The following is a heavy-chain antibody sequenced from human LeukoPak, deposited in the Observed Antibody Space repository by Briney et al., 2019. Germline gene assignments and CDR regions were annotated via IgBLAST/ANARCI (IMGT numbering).Heavy chain of an antibody. V-gene: IGHV5-51*01. CDR3: AKIDRQYCSRSSCYALDF. J-gene: IGHJ4*02. Sequence: GESLQISCKGSGYTFTRYWIGWVRQMPGKGLEWMGIIYPGDSDTRYSPSFQGQVTISADKSTNTAYLQWSSLKASDTAIYYCAKIDRQYCSRSSCYALDFWGQGTQVTVSS. CDR1: GYTFTRYW. CDR2: IYPGDSDT. D-gene: IGHD2-2*01.